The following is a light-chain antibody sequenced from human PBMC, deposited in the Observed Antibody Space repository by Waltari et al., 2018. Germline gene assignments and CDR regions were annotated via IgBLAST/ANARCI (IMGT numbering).Light chain of an antibody. J-gene: IGLJ3*02. CDR3: HSRKGSDNQVV. Sequence: SAELTQGPDVSVALGQTVQITCQGDSLRTSYANWYQVKHGQAPVLVLFGKEKRPSGIPDRISGYSSGTTSSLTITGAQAEDEADYYCHSRKGSDNQVVFGGGTKLTVL. CDR1: SLRTSY. CDR2: GKE. V-gene: IGLV3-19*01.